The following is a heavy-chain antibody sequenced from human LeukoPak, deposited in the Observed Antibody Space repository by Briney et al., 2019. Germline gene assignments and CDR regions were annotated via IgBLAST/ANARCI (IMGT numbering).Heavy chain of an antibody. D-gene: IGHD6-13*01. CDR3: AREGPSSSWKN. CDR2: ISGYNGDT. J-gene: IGHJ4*02. Sequence: AASVKVSCKASGYSFSDYGIGWVRQAPGQRLEWMGWISGYNGDTNYAQKFQGRVTMTTDTSTNTAYMELRSLTSDDTAVYYCAREGPSSSWKNWGQGSLITVSS. CDR1: GYSFSDYG. V-gene: IGHV1-18*01.